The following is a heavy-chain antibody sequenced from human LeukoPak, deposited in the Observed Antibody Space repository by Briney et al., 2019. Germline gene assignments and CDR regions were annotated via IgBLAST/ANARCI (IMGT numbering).Heavy chain of an antibody. CDR3: ARGVASTGIGWFDP. Sequence: SETLSLTCTVSGGFISSYSWSWIRQDAGRGLEWIGRIYTSGSTNYNPSLKSRVTMSVDTSKNQFSLNLSSVTAADTAVYYCARGVASTGIGWFDPWGQGTLVTVSS. D-gene: IGHD6-13*01. CDR2: IYTSGST. CDR1: GGFISSYS. V-gene: IGHV4-4*07. J-gene: IGHJ5*02.